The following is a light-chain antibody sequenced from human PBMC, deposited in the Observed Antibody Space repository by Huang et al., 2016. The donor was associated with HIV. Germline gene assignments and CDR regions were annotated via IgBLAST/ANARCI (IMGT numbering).Light chain of an antibody. J-gene: IGKJ5*01. CDR3: QQRNSWPPIT. Sequence: EIVLTQSPATLSLSPGERATLSCRASQSVVNLAWYQPKPGQAPRLLIYDASNRASGIPARFSGSGSGTDFTLTVNIRQPEDSAVYYCQQRNSWPPITFGQGTRLEIK. CDR2: DAS. CDR1: QSVVN. V-gene: IGKV3-11*01.